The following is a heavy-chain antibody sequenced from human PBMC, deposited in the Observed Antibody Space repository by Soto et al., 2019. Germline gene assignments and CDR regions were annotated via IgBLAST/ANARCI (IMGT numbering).Heavy chain of an antibody. D-gene: IGHD3-22*01. CDR2: ISVYNGDT. J-gene: IGHJ4*02. CDR1: GYKFTNFG. CDR3: ARAEYYYDSSGYYLLFYFDY. Sequence: QVQLVQSGPEVKNPGASVKVSCKASGYKFTNFGIAWIRQAPGQGLEWMGRISVYNGDTTFAQNFQDRVTLTTDTSTXXXXXXXXXXXXXDTAVYYCARAEYYYDSSGYYLLFYFDYWGQGTLVTVSS. V-gene: IGHV1-18*01.